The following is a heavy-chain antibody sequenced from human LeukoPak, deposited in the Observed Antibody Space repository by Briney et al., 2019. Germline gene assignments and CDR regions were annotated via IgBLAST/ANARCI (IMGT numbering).Heavy chain of an antibody. CDR1: GGSVSSSNYY. Sequence: SNTLSLTCTVSGGSVSSSNYYWSWIRQSAGKGLEWIGRIYAAETDFNPSLKSRLTMSIDTSKNQFSLKLRSVTAADTAVYYCARGRVVVPYMDVWGKGTTVTVSS. CDR3: ARGRVVVPYMDV. D-gene: IGHD2-2*01. CDR2: IYAAET. J-gene: IGHJ6*03. V-gene: IGHV4-61*02.